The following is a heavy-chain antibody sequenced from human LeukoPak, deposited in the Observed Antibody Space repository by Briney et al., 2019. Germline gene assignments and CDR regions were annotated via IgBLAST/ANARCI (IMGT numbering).Heavy chain of an antibody. CDR3: ARGGARSHDY. V-gene: IGHV3-74*03. Sequence: GGSLRLSCAASGFPLNSRWMHWVRQDPGKGLMWVSRIESDGIATTYAESVKGRFTISRDDAKNTLYLQMSSLRLDDTAVYFCARGGARSHDYWGQGTLVTVSS. CDR2: IESDGIAT. D-gene: IGHD1-26*01. J-gene: IGHJ4*02. CDR1: GFPLNSRW.